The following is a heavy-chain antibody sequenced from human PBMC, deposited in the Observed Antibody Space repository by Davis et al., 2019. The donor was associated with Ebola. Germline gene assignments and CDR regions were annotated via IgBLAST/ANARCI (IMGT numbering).Heavy chain of an antibody. Sequence: GGSLRLSCAASDFTFTLHSMNWVRQAPGKGLEWVSSISRSGTYKYSADSVKGRFTISRDNAKNSLYLQMNSLRAEDTAMYYCARDSGGAIYGMDVWGQGTTVTVSS. CDR2: ISRSGTYK. J-gene: IGHJ6*02. CDR1: DFTFTLHS. CDR3: ARDSGGAIYGMDV. V-gene: IGHV3-21*01. D-gene: IGHD3-16*01.